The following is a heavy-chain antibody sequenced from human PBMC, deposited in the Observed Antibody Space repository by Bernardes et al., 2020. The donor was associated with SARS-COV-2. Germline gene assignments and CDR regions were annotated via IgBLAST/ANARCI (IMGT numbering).Heavy chain of an antibody. CDR3: AKGLTGTTYDGMDV. CDR1: GFTFDDYA. V-gene: IGHV3-9*01. J-gene: IGHJ6*02. D-gene: IGHD1-7*01. CDR2: ISWNSGSI. Sequence: GGSLRLSCAASGFTFDDYAMHWVRQAPGKGLEWVSGISWNSGSIGYADSVKGRFTISRDNAKNSLYLQMNSLRAEDTALYYCAKGLTGTTYDGMDVWGQGTTVTVSS.